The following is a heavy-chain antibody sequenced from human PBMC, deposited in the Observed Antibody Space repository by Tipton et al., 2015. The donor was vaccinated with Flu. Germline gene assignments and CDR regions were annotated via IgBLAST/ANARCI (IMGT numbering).Heavy chain of an antibody. CDR1: GVSISSYY. J-gene: IGHJ4*02. V-gene: IGHV4-4*07. CDR2: IDTSGGT. Sequence: TLSLTCTVSGVSISSYYWSWIRQPAGKGPEWIGRIDTSGGTNYNPSLKSRVTISVDTSKNQLSLRLSSVTAADTAVYFCARLSYYDVDLKNWYFEYWGQGTLVTVSS. CDR3: ARLSYYDVDLKNWYFEY. D-gene: IGHD3-16*01.